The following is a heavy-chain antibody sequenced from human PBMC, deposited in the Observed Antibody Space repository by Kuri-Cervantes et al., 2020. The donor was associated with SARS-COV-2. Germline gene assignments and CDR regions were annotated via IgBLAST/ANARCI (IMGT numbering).Heavy chain of an antibody. V-gene: IGHV3-11*01. CDR3: AKDTDYTHDY. CDR1: GFTFSDYY. J-gene: IGHJ4*02. CDR2: ISSSGTTT. Sequence: GESLKISCAASGFTFSDYYMHWIRQAPGKGLEWVSYISSSGTTTYYADSVKGRFTISRDNAKKSLYLQMNSLRAEDTAVYYCAKDTDYTHDYWGQGTLVTVSS. D-gene: IGHD4-11*01.